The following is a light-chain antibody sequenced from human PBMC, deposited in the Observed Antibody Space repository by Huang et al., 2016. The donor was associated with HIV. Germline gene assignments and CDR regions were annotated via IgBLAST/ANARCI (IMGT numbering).Light chain of an antibody. CDR3: QQSYSTPLT. J-gene: IGKJ4*01. Sequence: DIQMTPSPSSLSASVGDRVTITCRASQSISSYLNWYQQKPGKAPKLLSYAASSLQSGVPSRFSGSGSGTDFTLTISSLQPEDFATYYCQQSYSTPLTCGGGTKVEIK. CDR1: QSISSY. V-gene: IGKV1-39*01. CDR2: AAS.